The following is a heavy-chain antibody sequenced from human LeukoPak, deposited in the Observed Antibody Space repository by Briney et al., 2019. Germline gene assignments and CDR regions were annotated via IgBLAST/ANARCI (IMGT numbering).Heavy chain of an antibody. D-gene: IGHD3-22*01. CDR1: GFTFSNYG. J-gene: IGHJ4*02. Sequence: GGSLRLSCAASGFTFSNYGMNWVRQAPGKGLEWLSGISPRGGGTYYADSVKGRFTISRDDSKNTLSLQMNSLRAEDTAVYYCARGTTDYYDSSGYHAPVLNYWGQGTLVTVSS. V-gene: IGHV3-23*01. CDR2: ISPRGGGT. CDR3: ARGTTDYYDSSGYHAPVLNY.